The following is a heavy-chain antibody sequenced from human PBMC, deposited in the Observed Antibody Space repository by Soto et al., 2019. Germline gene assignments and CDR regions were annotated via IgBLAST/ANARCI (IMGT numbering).Heavy chain of an antibody. Sequence: QVQLVQSGAAVRKPGASVKVSCKASGSTFTNFAITWVRQAPGRGLEWMGGIFPVFGIATYAQNFRGRVIIATDESSNTTYMEVNSLTSEDTALYYCARAPKQSSSWNSFGLDVWGKGTSVTVTS. CDR3: ARAPKQSSSWNSFGLDV. V-gene: IGHV1-69*05. CDR1: GSTFTNFA. D-gene: IGHD6-19*01. J-gene: IGHJ6*04. CDR2: IFPVFGIA.